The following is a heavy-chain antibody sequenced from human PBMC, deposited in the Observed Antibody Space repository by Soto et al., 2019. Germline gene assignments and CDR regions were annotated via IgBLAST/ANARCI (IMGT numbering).Heavy chain of an antibody. CDR3: ARDSSDIVVVVAATWRVGGIDY. Sequence: QVQLVESGGGVVQPGRSLRLSCAASGFTFSSYAMHWVRQAPGKGLEWVAVISYDGSNKYYADSVKGRFTISRDNSKNTLYLQMNSLRAEDTAVYYCARDSSDIVVVVAATWRVGGIDYWGQGTLVTVSS. J-gene: IGHJ4*02. CDR2: ISYDGSNK. CDR1: GFTFSSYA. D-gene: IGHD2-15*01. V-gene: IGHV3-30-3*01.